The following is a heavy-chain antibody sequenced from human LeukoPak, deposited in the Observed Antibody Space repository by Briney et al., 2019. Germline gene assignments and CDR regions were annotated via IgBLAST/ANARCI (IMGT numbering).Heavy chain of an antibody. CDR2: IIPIFGTA. CDR3: ASYSSVAIYFQH. D-gene: IGHD2-15*01. V-gene: IGHV1-69*13. Sequence: SVKVSCKAAGYTFSTYDISWVRQAPGQGLEWMGGIIPIFGTANYAQKFQGRVTITADESTSTAYMELSSLRSEDTAVYYCASYSSVAIYFQHWGQGTLVTVSS. J-gene: IGHJ1*01. CDR1: GYTFSTYD.